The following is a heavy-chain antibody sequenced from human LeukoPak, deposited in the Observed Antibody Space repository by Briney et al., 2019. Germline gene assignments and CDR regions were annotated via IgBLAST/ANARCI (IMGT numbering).Heavy chain of an antibody. CDR2: TSYSEGT. CDR3: ATADWESFYFDS. J-gene: IGHJ4*02. V-gene: IGHV4-31*03. D-gene: IGHD1-26*01. Sequence: VMPSETLSLTCTVSGGSVSRGGYYWNWIRQHPGKGLEWIGFTSYSEGTYYNPSLMSRITISVDRSQIQFSLKMRDVTAADTAVYFCATADWESFYFDSWGQGALVAVSS. CDR1: GGSVSRGGYY.